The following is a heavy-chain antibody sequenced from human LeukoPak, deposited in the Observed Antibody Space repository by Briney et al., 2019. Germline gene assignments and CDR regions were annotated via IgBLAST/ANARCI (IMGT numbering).Heavy chain of an antibody. CDR1: GGSISSYY. D-gene: IGHD4-17*01. CDR3: ARRSGYGDYGQDAFDI. Sequence: SETLSHTCTVSGGSISSYYWSWIRQPPGKGLEWIGYIYYSGSTNYNPSLKSRVTISVDTSKNQFSLKLSSVTAADTAVYYCARRSGYGDYGQDAFDIWGQGTMVTVSS. CDR2: IYYSGST. J-gene: IGHJ3*02. V-gene: IGHV4-59*01.